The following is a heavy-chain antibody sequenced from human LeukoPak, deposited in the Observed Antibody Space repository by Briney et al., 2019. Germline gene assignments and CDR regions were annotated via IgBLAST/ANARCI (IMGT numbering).Heavy chain of an antibody. CDR1: GYTFTSYG. CDR2: ISAYNGNT. CDR3: ARDCSGGSCYELTAYYFDY. J-gene: IGHJ4*02. D-gene: IGHD2-15*01. V-gene: IGHV1-18*01. Sequence: ASVKVSCKASGYTFTSYGISWVRQAPGQGLEWMGWISAYNGNTNCAQELQGRVTMTTDTSTSTAYMELRSLRSDDTAVYYCARDCSGGSCYELTAYYFDYWGQGTLVTVSS.